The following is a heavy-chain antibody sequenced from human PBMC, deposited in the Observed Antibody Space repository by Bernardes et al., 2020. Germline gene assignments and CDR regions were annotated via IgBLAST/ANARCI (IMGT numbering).Heavy chain of an antibody. J-gene: IGHJ6*03. V-gene: IGHV3-21*01. Sequence: GGSLRLSCAASGFTFSSYSMNWFRQAPGKGLEWVSSISSSSSYIYYADSVKGRFTISRDNAKNSLYLQMNSLRAEDTAVYYCARGYSSSWYAENYYYYYMDVWGKGTTVTVSS. D-gene: IGHD6-13*01. CDR3: ARGYSSSWYAENYYYYYMDV. CDR2: ISSSSSYI. CDR1: GFTFSSYS.